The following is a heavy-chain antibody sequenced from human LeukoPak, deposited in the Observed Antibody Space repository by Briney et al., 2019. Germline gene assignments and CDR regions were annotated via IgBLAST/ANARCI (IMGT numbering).Heavy chain of an antibody. CDR1: GYTFTDYY. CDR3: ASALSSGYYYVAFDI. D-gene: IGHD3-22*01. Sequence: ASVKVSCKASGYTFTDYYIHWVRQAPGQGLEWIGRINPNSGGTNYAQKFQGRVTMTRDTSISTAYMVLSRLRSDDTAVYYCASALSSGYYYVAFDIWGQGTMVTVSS. CDR2: INPNSGGT. V-gene: IGHV1-2*06. J-gene: IGHJ3*02.